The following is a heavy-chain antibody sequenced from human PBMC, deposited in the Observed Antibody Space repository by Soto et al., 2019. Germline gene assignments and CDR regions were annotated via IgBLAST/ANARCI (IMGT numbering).Heavy chain of an antibody. D-gene: IGHD2-2*01. CDR3: ARSPCSSNSCYPLY. V-gene: IGHV3-30-3*01. CDR2: ISYDGSNK. CDR1: GFTFSSYA. J-gene: IGHJ4*02. Sequence: GGSLRLSCAASGFTFSSYAMHWVRQAPGKGLEWVAVISYDGSNKYYADSVKGRFTISRDNSKNTLYLQMNSLRAEDTAVYYCARSPCSSNSCYPLYWGQGTMVTVSS.